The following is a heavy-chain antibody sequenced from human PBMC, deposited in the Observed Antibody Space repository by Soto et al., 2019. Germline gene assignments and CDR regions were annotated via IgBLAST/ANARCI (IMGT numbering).Heavy chain of an antibody. Sequence: GGSLRLSCAASGFTFSSYAMSWVRQAPGKGLEWVSAISGSGGSTYYADSVKGRFTISRDNSKNTLYLQMNSLRAEDTAVYYCAKGLGELSFEGSYFDYWGQGTLVTVSS. CDR1: GFTFSSYA. J-gene: IGHJ4*02. D-gene: IGHD3-16*02. V-gene: IGHV3-23*01. CDR3: AKGLGELSFEGSYFDY. CDR2: ISGSGGST.